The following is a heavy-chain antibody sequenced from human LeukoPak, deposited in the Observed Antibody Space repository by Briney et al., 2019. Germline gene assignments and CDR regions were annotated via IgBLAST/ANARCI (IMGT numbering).Heavy chain of an antibody. CDR1: GYTFTDYY. D-gene: IGHD2-8*01. V-gene: IGHV1-2*02. CDR2: INPNSGGT. J-gene: IGHJ4*02. Sequence: GASVKVSCKASGYTFTDYYIHWVRQAPGQGLEWMGWINPNSGGTNYTQKFQGRVTVTRDTSISTAYLELNRLTSDDTAVYYCARELYGRFEYWGQGTLVTVSS. CDR3: ARELYGRFEY.